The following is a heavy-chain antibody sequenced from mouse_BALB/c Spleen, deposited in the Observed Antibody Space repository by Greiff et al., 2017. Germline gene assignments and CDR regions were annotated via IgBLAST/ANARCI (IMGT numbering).Heavy chain of an antibody. CDR2: ISSGSSTI. Sequence: EVHLVESGGGLVQPGGSRKLSCAASGFTFSSFGMHWVRQAPEKGLEWVAYISSGSSTIYYADTVKGRFTISRDNPKNTLFLQLTSLRSEDTAMYYCASVGLRGNWYFDVWGAGTPVTVSS. CDR3: ASVGLRGNWYFDV. D-gene: IGHD2-4*01. V-gene: IGHV5-17*02. J-gene: IGHJ1*01. CDR1: GFTFSSFG.